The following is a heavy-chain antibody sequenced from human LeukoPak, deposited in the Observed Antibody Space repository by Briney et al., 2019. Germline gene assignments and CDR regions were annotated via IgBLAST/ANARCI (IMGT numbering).Heavy chain of an antibody. CDR2: ISSSGSTI. Sequence: QTGGSLRLSCAASGFTFSSYEMNWVRQAPEKGLEWVSYISSSGSTIYYADSVKGRFTISRDNANNLVYLQMNSLRAEDTAVYYCSRESFAARWDWGQGTLVTVSS. V-gene: IGHV3-48*03. CDR3: SRESFAARWD. J-gene: IGHJ4*02. D-gene: IGHD6-6*01. CDR1: GFTFSSYE.